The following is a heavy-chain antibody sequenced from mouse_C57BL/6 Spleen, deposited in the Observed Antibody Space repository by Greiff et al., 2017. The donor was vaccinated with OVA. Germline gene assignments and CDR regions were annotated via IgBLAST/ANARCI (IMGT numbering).Heavy chain of an antibody. J-gene: IGHJ3*01. V-gene: IGHV1-55*01. CDR3: ARGSAQALGFAY. CDR2: IYPGSGST. Sequence: QVQLQQPGAELVKPGASVTMSCKASGYTFTSYWITWVKQRPGQGLEWIGDIYPGSGSTNYNEKFKSKATLTVDTSSSTAYMPLRSLTSEDSAVYYCARGSAQALGFAYWGQGTLVTVSA. CDR1: GYTFTSYW. D-gene: IGHD3-2*02.